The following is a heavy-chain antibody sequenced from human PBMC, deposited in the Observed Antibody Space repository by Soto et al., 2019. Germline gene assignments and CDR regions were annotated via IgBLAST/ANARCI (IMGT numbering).Heavy chain of an antibody. CDR3: ARAGLKSFVVVPAAVGGYGMDV. V-gene: IGHV4-30-4*01. D-gene: IGHD2-2*01. CDR1: GGSISSGDYY. J-gene: IGHJ6*02. CDR2: IYYSGST. Sequence: SETLSLTCTVSGGSISSGDYYWSWIRQPPGKGLEWIGCIYYSGSTYYNPSLKSRVTISVDTSKNQFSLKLSSVTAADTAVYYCARAGLKSFVVVPAAVGGYGMDVWGQGTTVTVSS.